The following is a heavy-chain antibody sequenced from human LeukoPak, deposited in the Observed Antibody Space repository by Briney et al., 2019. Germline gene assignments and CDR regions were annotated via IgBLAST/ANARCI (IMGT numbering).Heavy chain of an antibody. CDR1: GFSFSNYW. J-gene: IGHJ6*03. D-gene: IGHD6-19*01. Sequence: GGSLRLSCAASGFSFSNYWMHWVRQAPGKGLVWVSRINTDGRSTYYADSVKGRFTISRDNAKNTLYLQMNSLRGEDTAVYYCARDPAYSSGYMDVWGKGATVTVSS. V-gene: IGHV3-74*01. CDR3: ARDPAYSSGYMDV. CDR2: INTDGRST.